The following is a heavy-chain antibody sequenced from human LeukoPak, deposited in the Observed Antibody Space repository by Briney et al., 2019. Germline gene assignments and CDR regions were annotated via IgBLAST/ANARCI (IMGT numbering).Heavy chain of an antibody. CDR3: ARNPNRQCLVTVDY. V-gene: IGHV3-21*01. CDR1: GFTFSSYS. Sequence: PGGSLRLSCAASGFTFSSYSMNWVRQAPGKGLEWVSSISSSSSYIYYADSVKGRFTISRDNAKNSLYLQMNSLRAEDTAVYYCARNPNRQCLVTVDYWGQEPWSPSPQ. D-gene: IGHD6-19*01. J-gene: IGHJ4*01. CDR2: ISSSSSYI.